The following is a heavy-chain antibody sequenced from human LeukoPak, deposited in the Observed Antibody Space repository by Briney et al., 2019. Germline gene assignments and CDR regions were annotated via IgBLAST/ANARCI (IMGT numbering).Heavy chain of an antibody. CDR2: IYYSVST. CDR1: GGSISSGDYY. D-gene: IGHD3-3*01. V-gene: IGHV4-30-4*08. CDR3: ARLVYDFWSGYYYNWFDP. Sequence: SQTLSLTCTVSGGSISSGDYYWSWIRQPPGKGLEWIGYIYYSVSTYYNPALNSRVTISVDTSNNQFSLKLSSVTAADTAVYYCARLVYDFWSGYYYNWFDPWGQGTLVTVSS. J-gene: IGHJ5*02.